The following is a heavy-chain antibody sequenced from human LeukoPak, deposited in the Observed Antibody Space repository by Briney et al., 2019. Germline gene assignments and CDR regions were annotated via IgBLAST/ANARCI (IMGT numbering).Heavy chain of an antibody. Sequence: GGSLRLSCAASGFTFSTYNMNWVRQAPGKGLEWVSSISGSSSYIYYADSVKGRFSISRDNAKNSLYLQMNSLRAEDTAVYYCARSRRGWLPGGYWGQGTLVTVSS. D-gene: IGHD5-24*01. CDR2: ISGSSSYI. J-gene: IGHJ4*02. CDR3: ARSRRGWLPGGY. V-gene: IGHV3-21*01. CDR1: GFTFSTYN.